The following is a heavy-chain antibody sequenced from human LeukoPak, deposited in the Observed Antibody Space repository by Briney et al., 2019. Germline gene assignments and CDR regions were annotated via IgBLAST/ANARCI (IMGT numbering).Heavy chain of an antibody. V-gene: IGHV4-34*09. Sequence: SETLSFTCAVYGGSFSGYYWSWIRQPPGKGLEWIGEINHSGSTYYNPSLKSRVTISVDTSKNQFSLKLSSVTAADTAVYYCARGDMGYYNFDYWGQGTLVTVSS. CDR2: INHSGST. J-gene: IGHJ4*02. D-gene: IGHD1-26*01. CDR1: GGSFSGYY. CDR3: ARGDMGYYNFDY.